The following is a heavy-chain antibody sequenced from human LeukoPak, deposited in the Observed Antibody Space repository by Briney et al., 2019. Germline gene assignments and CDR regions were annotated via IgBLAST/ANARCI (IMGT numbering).Heavy chain of an antibody. CDR2: IIPIFGTA. CDR1: GGTFSNYA. CDR3: ARDRSKYYYDSSGYYGTFDY. V-gene: IGHV1-69*01. Sequence: GSSVKVSCKASGGTFSNYAISWVRQAPGQGLEWMGGIIPIFGTANYAQKFQGRVTITADESTSTAYMELSSLRSEDTAVYYCARDRSKYYYDSSGYYGTFDYWGQGTLVTVSS. D-gene: IGHD3-22*01. J-gene: IGHJ4*02.